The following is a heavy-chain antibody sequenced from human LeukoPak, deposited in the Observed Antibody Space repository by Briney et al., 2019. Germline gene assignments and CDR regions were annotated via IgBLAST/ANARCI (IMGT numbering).Heavy chain of an antibody. J-gene: IGHJ3*02. CDR1: GGSISSYY. CDR2: IYYSGST. V-gene: IGHV4-59*01. Sequence: SETLSLTCTVSGGSISSYYWSWIRQPPGKGLEWIGYIYYSGSTNYNPSLKSRVTISVDTSKNQFSLKLSSVTAEDTAVYYCARDHGPSGAFDIWGQGTMVTVSS. D-gene: IGHD5-24*01. CDR3: ARDHGPSGAFDI.